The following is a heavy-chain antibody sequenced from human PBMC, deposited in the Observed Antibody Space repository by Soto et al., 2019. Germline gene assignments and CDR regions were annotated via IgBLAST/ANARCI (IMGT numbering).Heavy chain of an antibody. J-gene: IGHJ5*02. CDR3: ASGERGLFP. Sequence: ASVKVSFKASGGTFSSYSISWVRQAPGQGLEWMGRIIPILGIANYAQKFQGRVTITADKSTSTAYMELSSLRSEDTAVYYCASGERGLFPWGQGTQVTVSS. V-gene: IGHV1-69*02. D-gene: IGHD1-26*01. CDR1: GGTFSSYS. CDR2: IIPILGIA.